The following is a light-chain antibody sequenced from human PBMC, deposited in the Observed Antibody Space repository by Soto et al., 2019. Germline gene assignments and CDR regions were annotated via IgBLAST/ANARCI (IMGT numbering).Light chain of an antibody. CDR1: QGVSKW. V-gene: IGKV1-12*01. CDR3: QQANSFPLT. CDR2: GAS. Sequence: DIQLTQSPSSLSASVGDRVTITCRASQGVSKWLAWYQQKPGKAPILLIHGASSLQSGVPSRFSGSVSGTDFTLTITSLRPEDIATYYCQQANSFPLTCDQGTRLDIK. J-gene: IGKJ5*01.